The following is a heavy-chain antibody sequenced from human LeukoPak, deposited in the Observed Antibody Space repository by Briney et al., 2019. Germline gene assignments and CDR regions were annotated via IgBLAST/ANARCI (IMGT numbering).Heavy chain of an antibody. V-gene: IGHV1-69*11. CDR3: TIIPNVILFTHYFEY. J-gene: IGHJ4*02. D-gene: IGHD2-21*01. CDR1: GYTFTDYG. CDR2: IIPFLGTT. Sequence: ASVKVSCKASGYTFTDYGISWVRQAPGQGLEWMGSIIPFLGTTNYAQKFQGRVTITADEPTRTAYMELTYVRSDDTAVYYCTIIPNVILFTHYFEYWGQGTLVTVSS.